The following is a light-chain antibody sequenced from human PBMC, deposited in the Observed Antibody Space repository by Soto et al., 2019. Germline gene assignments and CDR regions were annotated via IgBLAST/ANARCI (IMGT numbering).Light chain of an antibody. Sequence: EIVFTQSPGTLSLSPGERATLSCRASQSVSSSYLAWYQQKPGQAPRLLIYGASSRATGIPGRFSGSGSGTDFTLTISRLEPEDFAVYYCQQYGSSPRTFGQGTKVDIK. CDR1: QSVSSSY. CDR3: QQYGSSPRT. CDR2: GAS. V-gene: IGKV3-20*01. J-gene: IGKJ1*01.